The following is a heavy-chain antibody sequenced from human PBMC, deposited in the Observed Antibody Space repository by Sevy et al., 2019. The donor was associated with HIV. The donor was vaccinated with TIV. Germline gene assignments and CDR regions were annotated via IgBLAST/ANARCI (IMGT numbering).Heavy chain of an antibody. J-gene: IGHJ5*02. CDR2: ISGSGGST. D-gene: IGHD6-19*01. CDR1: GFTFSSYA. Sequence: GGSLRLSCAASGFTFSSYAMSWVRQAPGKGLEWVSAISGSGGSTYYAGSVKGRVTISRDNSKNTLYLQMNSLRAEDTAVYDCAKLGRRGVAVAGTSPNWFDPWGQGTLVTVSS. V-gene: IGHV3-23*01. CDR3: AKLGRRGVAVAGTSPNWFDP.